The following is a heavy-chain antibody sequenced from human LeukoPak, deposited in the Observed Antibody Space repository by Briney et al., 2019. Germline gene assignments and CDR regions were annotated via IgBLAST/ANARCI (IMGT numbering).Heavy chain of an antibody. CDR3: ARRRRKLRYFDWLPDYDAFDI. CDR2: INSDGSST. Sequence: GGSLRLSCAASGFTFSSYWMHWVRQAPGKGLVWVSRINSDGSSTSYADSVKGRFTISRDNAKNTLYLQMNSLRAEDTAVYYCARRRRKLRYFDWLPDYDAFDIWGQGTMVTVSS. CDR1: GFTFSSYW. D-gene: IGHD3-9*01. J-gene: IGHJ3*02. V-gene: IGHV3-74*01.